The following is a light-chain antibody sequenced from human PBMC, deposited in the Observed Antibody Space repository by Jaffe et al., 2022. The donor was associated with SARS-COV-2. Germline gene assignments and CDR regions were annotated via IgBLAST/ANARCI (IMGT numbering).Light chain of an antibody. CDR2: DVT. J-gene: IGLJ3*02. Sequence: QSALTQPPSVSGSPGQSVTISCTGTSSDVGGYNYVSWYQQHPGKAPKIMIYDVTRRPSGVPDRFSGSKSGNTASLTISGLQAEDEADYYCCSYAGSYTLVFGGGTKLTVL. V-gene: IGLV2-11*01. CDR3: CSYAGSYTLV. CDR1: SSDVGGYNY.